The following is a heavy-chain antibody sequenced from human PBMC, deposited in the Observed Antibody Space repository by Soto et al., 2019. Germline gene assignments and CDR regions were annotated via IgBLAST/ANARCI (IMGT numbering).Heavy chain of an antibody. D-gene: IGHD2-21*02. CDR2: IHSHSGST. J-gene: IGHJ6*01. Sequence: SQTLSLTCSASGASVTWSSYYWAWIRQPPGTGLEWIASIHSHSGSTYYAPSLRGRVLISVDSSKNHSSLILSSVTAADTAVYYCPTPGDAYRLDVWAQGTTVTVSS. CDR3: PTPGDAYRLDV. V-gene: IGHV4-39*01. CDR1: GASVTWSSYY.